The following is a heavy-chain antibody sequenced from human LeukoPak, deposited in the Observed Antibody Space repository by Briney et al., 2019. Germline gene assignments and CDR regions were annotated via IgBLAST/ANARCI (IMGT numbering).Heavy chain of an antibody. Sequence: SVKVSRKASGGTFSSCAISWVRQAPGQGLEWMGGIIPIFGTANYAQKFQGRVTITADESTSTAYMELSSLRSDDTAVYYCARDGAGYCSSTSCPWGYFDYWGQGTLVTVSS. CDR2: IIPIFGTA. D-gene: IGHD2-2*01. CDR3: ARDGAGYCSSTSCPWGYFDY. CDR1: GGTFSSCA. J-gene: IGHJ4*02. V-gene: IGHV1-69*13.